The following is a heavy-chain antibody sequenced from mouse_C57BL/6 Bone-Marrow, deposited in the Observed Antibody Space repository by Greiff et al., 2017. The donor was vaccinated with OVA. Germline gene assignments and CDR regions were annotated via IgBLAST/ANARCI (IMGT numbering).Heavy chain of an antibody. V-gene: IGHV1-76*01. Sequence: QVQLQQSGAELVRPGASVKLSCKASGYTFTDYYISWVKQRPGQGLEWIARIYPGSGNIYYNEKFKGKATLTAEKSSSTAYMQLSSLTSDDSAVYFCARSEGLRDYYDCWGRGKAFTVSS. CDR3: ARSEGLRDYYDC. J-gene: IGHJ2*01. CDR2: IYPGSGNI. CDR1: GYTFTDYY. D-gene: IGHD2-2*01.